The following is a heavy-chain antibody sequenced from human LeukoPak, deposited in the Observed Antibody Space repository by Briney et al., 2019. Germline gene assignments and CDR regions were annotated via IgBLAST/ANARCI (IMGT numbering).Heavy chain of an antibody. CDR3: AREEAAAGYYYYYMDV. Sequence: KAGGSLRLSCAASGFTFSDYYMSWIRQAPGKGLEWVSYISSSGSTIYYADSVKGRFTISRDNAKNSLYLQMNSLRAEDTAVYYCAREEAAAGYYYYYMDVWGKGTTVTISS. CDR2: ISSSGSTI. J-gene: IGHJ6*03. CDR1: GFTFSDYY. D-gene: IGHD6-13*01. V-gene: IGHV3-11*01.